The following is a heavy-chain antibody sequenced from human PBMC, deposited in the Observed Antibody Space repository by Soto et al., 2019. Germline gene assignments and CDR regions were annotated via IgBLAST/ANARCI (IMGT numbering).Heavy chain of an antibody. J-gene: IGHJ6*03. CDR3: ARTYYDIWSGDNYYYYYMDV. V-gene: IGHV4-59*01. CDR2: IYYSGST. D-gene: IGHD3-3*01. CDR1: GGSISSYY. Sequence: PSETLSLTCTVSGGSISSYYWSWIRQPPGKGLEWIGYIYYSGSTNYNPSLKSRVTISVDTSKNQFSLKLSSVTAADTAVYYCARTYYDIWSGDNYYYYYMDVWGKGTTVTVSS.